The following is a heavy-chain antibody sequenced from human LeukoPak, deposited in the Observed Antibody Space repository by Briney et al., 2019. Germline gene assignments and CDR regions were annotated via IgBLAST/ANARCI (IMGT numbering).Heavy chain of an antibody. V-gene: IGHV3-74*01. CDR1: GFIFSNER. CDR3: TIDLPHKVWFDQ. CDR2: IDNDGSNP. Sequence: GGSLRLSCAASGFIFSNERMHWVRQVPGKGLLWVSHIDNDGSNPTYVDSVKGRFTISRDNSRNMLNLQMDSLRAEDTAVYYCTIDLPHKVWFDQWGQGTLVTVSS. J-gene: IGHJ5*02.